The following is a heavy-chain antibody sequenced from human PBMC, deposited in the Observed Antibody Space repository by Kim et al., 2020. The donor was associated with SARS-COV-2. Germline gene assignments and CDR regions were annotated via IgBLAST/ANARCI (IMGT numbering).Heavy chain of an antibody. CDR3: ARLTNYYFDL. D-gene: IGHD4-4*01. Sequence: GSPYSGDAWTGRFTISRDTSENTLSLQMNSLRPDDTAVYYCARLTNYYFDLWGQGTLVTVSS. J-gene: IGHJ4*02. CDR2: GSP. V-gene: IGHV3-53*05.